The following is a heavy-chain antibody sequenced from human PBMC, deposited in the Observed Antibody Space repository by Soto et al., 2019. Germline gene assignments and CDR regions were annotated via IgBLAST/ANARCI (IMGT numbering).Heavy chain of an antibody. J-gene: IGHJ3*02. Sequence: GGSLRLSCAASGFTFSSYAMSWVRQAPGKGLEWVSAISGSGGSIFYAESVKGRFTISRDNSKNTLYLQMNSLRAEDTAVYYCAKVGPAAGTHFLAFDIWGQGTMVTVSS. CDR3: AKVGPAAGTHFLAFDI. CDR2: ISGSGGSI. D-gene: IGHD6-13*01. CDR1: GFTFSSYA. V-gene: IGHV3-23*01.